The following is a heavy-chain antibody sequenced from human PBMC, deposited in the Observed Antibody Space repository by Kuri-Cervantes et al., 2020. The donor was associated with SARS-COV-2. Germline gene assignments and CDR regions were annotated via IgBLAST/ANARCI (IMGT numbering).Heavy chain of an antibody. Sequence: GSLRLSCAVSGGSISNTSYYWSWIRQPPGKGLEWIGEINHSGSTNYNPSLKSRVTISVDTSKNQFSLKLSSVTAADTAVYYCARAGVLRFLPTGYWGQGTLVTVSS. CDR1: GGSISNTSYY. V-gene: IGHV4-34*01. CDR2: INHSGST. D-gene: IGHD3-3*01. CDR3: ARAGVLRFLPTGY. J-gene: IGHJ4*02.